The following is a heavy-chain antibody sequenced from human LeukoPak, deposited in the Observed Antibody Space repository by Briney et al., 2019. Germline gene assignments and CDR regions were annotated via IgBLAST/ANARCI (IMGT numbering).Heavy chain of an antibody. D-gene: IGHD3-3*01. J-gene: IGHJ6*03. CDR1: GYTLTELS. CDR3: ATSRNYDFWSGSLYYYYMDV. V-gene: IGHV1-24*01. CDR2: FDPEDGET. Sequence: ASVKVSCKVSGYTLTELSVHWVRQAPGKGLEWMGGFDPEDGETIYAQKFQGRVTMTEDTSTDTAYMELSSLRSEDTAVYYCATSRNYDFWSGSLYYYYMDVWGKGTTVTVSS.